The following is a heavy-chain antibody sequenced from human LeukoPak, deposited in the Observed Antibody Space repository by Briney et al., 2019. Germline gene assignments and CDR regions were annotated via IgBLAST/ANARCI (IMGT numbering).Heavy chain of an antibody. CDR3: ARGNQGRSYSSGNWLDP. V-gene: IGHV1-2*02. J-gene: IGHJ5*02. CDR1: GYTFTGYY. Sequence: ASVKVSCKASGYTFTGYYMHWVRQAPGQGLEWMGWINPNSGGTNYAQKFQGRVTMTRDTSISTAYMELSRLRSDDTAVYYCARGNQGRSYSSGNWLDPWGQGTLVTVSS. D-gene: IGHD6-25*01. CDR2: INPNSGGT.